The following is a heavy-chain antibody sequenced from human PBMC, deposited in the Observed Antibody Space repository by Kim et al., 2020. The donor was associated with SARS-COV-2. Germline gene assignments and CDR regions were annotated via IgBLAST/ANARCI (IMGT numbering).Heavy chain of an antibody. CDR2: ISYDGSNK. V-gene: IGHV3-30*18. CDR1: GFTFSSYG. D-gene: IGHD1-1*01. CDR3: AKDGYWNPTHTYYYYYYG. Sequence: GGSLRLSCAASGFTFSSYGMHWVRQAPGKGLEWVAVISYDGSNKYYADSVKGRFTISRDNSKNTLYLQMNSLRAEDTAVYYCAKDGYWNPTHTYYYYYYG. J-gene: IGHJ6*01.